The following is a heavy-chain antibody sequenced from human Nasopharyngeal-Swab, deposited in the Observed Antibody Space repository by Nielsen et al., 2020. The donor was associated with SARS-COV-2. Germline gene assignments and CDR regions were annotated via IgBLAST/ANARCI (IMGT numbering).Heavy chain of an antibody. CDR3: ARDPGRGFDY. Sequence: WIRQPPGKGLEWIWYIYYSGSTNYNPSLRSRVTISVDTSKNQFSLKLSSVTAADTAVYYCARDPGRGFDYWGQGTLVTVSS. V-gene: IGHV4-59*01. J-gene: IGHJ4*02. D-gene: IGHD3-10*01. CDR2: IYYSGST.